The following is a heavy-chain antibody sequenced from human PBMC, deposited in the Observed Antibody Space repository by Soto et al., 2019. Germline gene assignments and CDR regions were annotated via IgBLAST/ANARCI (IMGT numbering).Heavy chain of an antibody. Sequence: SETLSLTCTVSGGSISSSSYYWGWIRQPPGKGLEWIGSIYYSGSTYYNPSLKSRVTISVDTSKNQFSLKLSSWTAADTAVYYCARLSARSFDFWSGYFPAWYFDLWGRGTLVTVSS. D-gene: IGHD3-3*01. J-gene: IGHJ2*01. CDR3: ARLSARSFDFWSGYFPAWYFDL. CDR1: GGSISSSSYY. CDR2: IYYSGST. V-gene: IGHV4-39*01.